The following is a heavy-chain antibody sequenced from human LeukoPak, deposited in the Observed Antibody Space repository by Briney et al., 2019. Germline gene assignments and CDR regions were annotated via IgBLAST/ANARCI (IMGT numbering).Heavy chain of an antibody. Sequence: ASVKVSCKASGYTFTSCYMHWVRQAPGQGLEWMGIINPSGGSTSYAQKFRGRVTMTRDTSTSTVYMELSSLRSEDTAVYYCARDVHYYDSSGYQTGPNWFDPWGQGTLVTVSS. CDR2: INPSGGST. V-gene: IGHV1-46*01. CDR1: GYTFTSCY. J-gene: IGHJ5*02. CDR3: ARDVHYYDSSGYQTGPNWFDP. D-gene: IGHD3-22*01.